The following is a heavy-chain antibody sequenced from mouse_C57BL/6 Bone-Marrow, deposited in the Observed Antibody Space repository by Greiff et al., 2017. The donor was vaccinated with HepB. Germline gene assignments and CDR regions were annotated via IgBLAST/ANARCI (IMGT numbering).Heavy chain of an antibody. CDR1: GYTFTSYT. D-gene: IGHD3-2*02. Sequence: QVQLQQSGAELARPGASVKMSCKASGYTFTSYTMHWVKQRPGQGLEWIGYINPSSGYTKYNQKFKDKATLTADKSSSTAYMQLSSLTSEDSAVYYCERQLKISFEKGGQGTTLTDSS. CDR3: ERQLKISFEK. CDR2: INPSSGYT. V-gene: IGHV1-4*01. J-gene: IGHJ2*01.